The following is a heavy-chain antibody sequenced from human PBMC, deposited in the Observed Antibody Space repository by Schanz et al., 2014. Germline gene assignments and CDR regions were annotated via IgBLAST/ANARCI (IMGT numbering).Heavy chain of an antibody. CDR2: ISPATGST. D-gene: IGHD3-10*02. Sequence: EVREPGASVKVSCKASGYTFNNYYRHWVRQAHGQRPEWLGVISPATGSTTYAPQLQDRVTTNRETSMPTVYLELSSLSSDDPTMDYCVGAGANYVLNLVQPWGLG. J-gene: IGHJ1*01. CDR3: VGAGANYVLNLVQP. CDR1: GYTFNNYY. V-gene: IGHV1-46*02.